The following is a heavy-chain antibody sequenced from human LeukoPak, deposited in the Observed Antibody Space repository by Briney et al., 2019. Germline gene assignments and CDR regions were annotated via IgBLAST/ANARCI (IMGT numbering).Heavy chain of an antibody. J-gene: IGHJ6*02. CDR1: GFTFSSYE. D-gene: IGHD2-2*01. CDR3: ARYCSSTSCYPLLGYYYGMDV. CDR2: ISSSGSTI. V-gene: IGHV3-48*03. Sequence: PGGSLRLSCAASGFTFSSYEMNWIRQAPGKGLEWVSYISSSGSTIYYADSVKGRFTISRDNAKNSLYLQMNSLRAEDTAVYYCARYCSSTSCYPLLGYYYGMDVWGQGTTVTVSS.